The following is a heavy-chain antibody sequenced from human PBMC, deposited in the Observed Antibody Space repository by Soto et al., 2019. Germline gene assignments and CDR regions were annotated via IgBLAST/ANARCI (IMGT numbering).Heavy chain of an antibody. CDR3: ARDWCYNAYFYCMDV. V-gene: IGHV3-21*01. CDR1: GFTFSSYS. CDR2: ISSSSSYI. Sequence: EVQLVESGGGLVNPGGSLRLCCAASGFTFSSYSMNWVRQAPGKGLQWVSSISSSSSYIYYADSVKGRFTISRDNAKNSLYLQMNSLRAEDTALYYCARDWCYNAYFYCMDVWGQGTTVTVS. J-gene: IGHJ6*02. D-gene: IGHD2-2*02.